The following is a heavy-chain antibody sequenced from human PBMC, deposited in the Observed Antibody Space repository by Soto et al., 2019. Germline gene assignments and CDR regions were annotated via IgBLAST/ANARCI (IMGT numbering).Heavy chain of an antibody. CDR1: GFTFSGSA. V-gene: IGHV3-73*01. D-gene: IGHD2-15*01. CDR3: VRYCSGGSCPDAFDI. CDR2: IRSKANNDAI. J-gene: IGHJ3*02. Sequence: GGSLRLSCAASGFTFSGSAMHWVRQASGKGLEWVGRIRSKANNDAIAYAASVKGRFTISRDDSKNTAYLQMNSLKTEDTAVYYCVRYCSGGSCPDAFDIWGQGTMVT.